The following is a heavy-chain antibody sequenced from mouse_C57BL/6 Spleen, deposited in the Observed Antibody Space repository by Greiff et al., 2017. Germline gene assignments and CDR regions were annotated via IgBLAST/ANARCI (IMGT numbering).Heavy chain of an antibody. V-gene: IGHV1-82*01. CDR3: ANYYGSSYYYAMDC. CDR2: IYPGDGDT. CDR1: GYAFSSSW. J-gene: IGHJ4*01. Sequence: VQLQQSGPELVKPGASVKISCKASGYAFSSSWMNWVKQRPGKGLEWIGRIYPGDGDTNYNGKFKGKATLTADKSSSTAYMLLSSLTSEDSAVYFCANYYGSSYYYAMDCWGQGTSVTVSS. D-gene: IGHD1-1*01.